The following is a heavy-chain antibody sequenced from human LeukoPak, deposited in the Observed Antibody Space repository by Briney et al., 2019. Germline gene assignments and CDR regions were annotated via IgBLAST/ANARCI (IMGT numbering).Heavy chain of an antibody. J-gene: IGHJ4*02. CDR3: ARVGRLGVYY. CDR1: GGSFSGYY. Sequence: SETLSLTCAVYGGSFSGYYWGWIRQPPGKGLEWIGEINHSGSTNYNPSLKSRVTISVDTSKNQFSLKLSSVTAADTAVYYCARVGRLGVYYWGQGTLVTVSS. CDR2: INHSGST. V-gene: IGHV4-34*01. D-gene: IGHD3-16*01.